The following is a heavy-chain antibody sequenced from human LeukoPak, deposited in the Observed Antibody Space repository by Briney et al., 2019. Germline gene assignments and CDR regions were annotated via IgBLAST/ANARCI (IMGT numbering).Heavy chain of an antibody. Sequence: SETLSLTCAVSGYSISRGYSWGWIRQPPGKGLEWIGNIYHSESTHYNPSLKTRVTISPDTSKNQFSLKLSSVTAADTAVYYCARFDHVWETHGMDAFDLWGQGTMVTVSS. D-gene: IGHD3-16*01. V-gene: IGHV4-38-2*01. J-gene: IGHJ3*01. CDR2: IYHSEST. CDR3: ARFDHVWETHGMDAFDL. CDR1: GYSISRGYS.